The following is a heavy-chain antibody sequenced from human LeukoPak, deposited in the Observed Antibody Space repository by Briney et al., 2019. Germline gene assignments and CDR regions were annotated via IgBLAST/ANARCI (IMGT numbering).Heavy chain of an antibody. D-gene: IGHD3-10*01. CDR1: GGSISSGSYY. Sequence: SQTLSLTCTVSGGSISSGSYYWSWIRQPAGKGLEWIGRIYTSGSTNYNPSLKSRVTISVDTSKNQFSLKLSSVTAADTAVCYCARAQVGELLPDAFDIWGPGTMVTVSS. J-gene: IGHJ3*02. V-gene: IGHV4-61*02. CDR3: ARAQVGELLPDAFDI. CDR2: IYTSGST.